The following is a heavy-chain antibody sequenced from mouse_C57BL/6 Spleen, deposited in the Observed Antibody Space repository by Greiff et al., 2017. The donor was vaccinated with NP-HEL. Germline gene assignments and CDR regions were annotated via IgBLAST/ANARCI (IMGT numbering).Heavy chain of an antibody. D-gene: IGHD3-2*02. CDR1: GYTFTSYW. V-gene: IGHV1-74*01. Sequence: QVQLQQPGAELVKPGASVKVSCKASGYTFTSYWMHWVKQRPGQGLEWIGRIHPSDSDTNYNQKFKGTATLTVDKSSSTAYMQLSSLTSEDSAVYYCAIELQLRPLYYYAMDYWGQGTSVTVSS. CDR2: IHPSDSDT. CDR3: AIELQLRPLYYYAMDY. J-gene: IGHJ4*01.